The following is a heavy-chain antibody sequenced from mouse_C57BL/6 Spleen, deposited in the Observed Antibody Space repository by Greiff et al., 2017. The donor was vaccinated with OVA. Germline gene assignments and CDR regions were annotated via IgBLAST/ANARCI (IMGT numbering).Heavy chain of an antibody. CDR3: AMDHLTGTSYAMDY. Sequence: QVQLQQSGAELVKPGASVKISCKASGYAFSSYWMNWVKQRPGKGLEWIGQIYPGDGDTNYNGQFKGKATLTADKSSSTAYMQLRSLTSEDSSVYFCAMDHLTGTSYAMDYWGQGTSVTVSS. D-gene: IGHD4-1*01. CDR2: IYPGDGDT. CDR1: GYAFSSYW. V-gene: IGHV1-80*01. J-gene: IGHJ4*01.